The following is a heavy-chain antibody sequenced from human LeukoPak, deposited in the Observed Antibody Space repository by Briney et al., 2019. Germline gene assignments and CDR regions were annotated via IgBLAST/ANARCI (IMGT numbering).Heavy chain of an antibody. Sequence: PSETLSLTCTVSGGSISSSSYYWGWLRQPPGKGLEWIGIIYYSGSTYYNPSLKSRVTISVDTSKNQFSLKLSSVTAADTAVYYCARVTSRDYYYGSGSETYDYWGQGTLVTVSS. CDR2: IYYSGST. J-gene: IGHJ4*02. CDR1: GGSISSSSYY. CDR3: ARVTSRDYYYGSGSETYDY. D-gene: IGHD3-10*01. V-gene: IGHV4-39*07.